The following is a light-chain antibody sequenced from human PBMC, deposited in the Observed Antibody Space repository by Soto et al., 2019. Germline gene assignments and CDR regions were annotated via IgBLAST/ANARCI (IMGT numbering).Light chain of an antibody. Sequence: QSVLTQSPSASASLGASVKLTCTLSSGHSSYAIAWHQQQPEKGPRYLMKLNSDGSHSKGDGIPDRFSGSSSGAECYLTISSLQSEDEADYYCQTWGTGTPVVFGGGTKLTVL. CDR1: SGHSSYA. J-gene: IGLJ2*01. V-gene: IGLV4-69*01. CDR3: QTWGTGTPVV. CDR2: LNSDGSH.